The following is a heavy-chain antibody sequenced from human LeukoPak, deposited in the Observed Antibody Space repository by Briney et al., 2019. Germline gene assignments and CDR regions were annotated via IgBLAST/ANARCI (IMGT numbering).Heavy chain of an antibody. CDR1: GFTFSSYA. J-gene: IGHJ4*02. V-gene: IGHV3-30*01. Sequence: GRSLRLSCAASGFTFSSYAMHWVRQAPGKGLEWVAVISYGGSNKYYADSVKGRFTISRDNSKNTLYLQMNSLRAEDTAVYYCARDPWSGSYFDYWGQGTLVTVSS. D-gene: IGHD3-3*01. CDR2: ISYGGSNK. CDR3: ARDPWSGSYFDY.